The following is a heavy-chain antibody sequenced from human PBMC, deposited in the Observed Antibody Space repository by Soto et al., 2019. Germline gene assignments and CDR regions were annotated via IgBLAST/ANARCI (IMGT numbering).Heavy chain of an antibody. V-gene: IGHV1-46*03. D-gene: IGHD5-18*01. CDR3: ARDRAPIGHSYGSDWFDP. CDR1: GYTFTSHY. J-gene: IGHJ5*02. CDR2: INPRGGST. Sequence: QVQLVQSGAEVKKPGASVKLSCEASGYTFTSHYIHWVRQAPGQGLEWMGLINPRGGSTSSAKKFPGRVTMTRDTSTSTVYMEVSSLRPDDTAVYYCARDRAPIGHSYGSDWFDPWGQGTLVAVSS.